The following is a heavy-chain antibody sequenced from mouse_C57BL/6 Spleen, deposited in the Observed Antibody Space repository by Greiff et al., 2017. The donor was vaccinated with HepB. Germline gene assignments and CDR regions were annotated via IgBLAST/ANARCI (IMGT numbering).Heavy chain of an antibody. D-gene: IGHD1-1*01. V-gene: IGHV1-50*01. CDR3: ARYPDYYGSSHWYFDV. J-gene: IGHJ1*03. CDR1: GYTFTSYW. Sequence: QVQLKQPGAELVKPGASVKLSCKASGYTFTSYWMQWVKQRPGQGLEWIGEIDPSDSYTNYNQKFKGKATLTVDTSSSTAYMQLSSLTSEDYAVYYCARYPDYYGSSHWYFDVWGTGTTVTVSS. CDR2: IDPSDSYT.